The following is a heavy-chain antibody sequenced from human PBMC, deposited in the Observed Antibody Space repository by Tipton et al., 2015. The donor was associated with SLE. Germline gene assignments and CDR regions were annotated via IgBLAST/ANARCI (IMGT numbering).Heavy chain of an antibody. Sequence: TLSLTCTVSGGSISTNNYYWGWIRQPPGKGLEWIGYIYYSGSTNYNPSLKSRVTISVDTSKNQFSLKLSSVTAADTAVYYCARAGYSYGFSYYYYGMDVWGQGTTVTVSS. CDR1: GGSISTNNYY. J-gene: IGHJ6*02. CDR2: IYYSGST. V-gene: IGHV4-61*05. D-gene: IGHD5-18*01. CDR3: ARAGYSYGFSYYYYGMDV.